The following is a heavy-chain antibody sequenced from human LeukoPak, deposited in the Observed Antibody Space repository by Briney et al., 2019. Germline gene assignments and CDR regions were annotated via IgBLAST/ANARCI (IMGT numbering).Heavy chain of an antibody. Sequence: PSETLSLTCTVSGGSISSSSYYWGWIRQPPGKGLEWIGSIYYSGSTNYNPSLKSRVTISVDTSKNQFSLKLSSVTAADTAVYYCARKEVSATRYCSSTSCPGGMDVWGQGTTVTVSS. J-gene: IGHJ6*02. CDR1: GGSISSSSYY. V-gene: IGHV4-39*07. CDR3: ARKEVSATRYCSSTSCPGGMDV. D-gene: IGHD2-2*01. CDR2: IYYSGST.